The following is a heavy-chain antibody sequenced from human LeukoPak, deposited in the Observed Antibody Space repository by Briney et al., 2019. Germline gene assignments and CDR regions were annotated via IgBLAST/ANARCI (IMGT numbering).Heavy chain of an antibody. CDR3: ARGDVLRYSDWLDDAFDI. V-gene: IGHV4-34*01. CDR1: GASFTGYY. CDR2: MNQRGSM. D-gene: IGHD3-9*01. Sequence: ASETLSLTCDVYGASFTGYYWSWIRQSPGKGLEWIGEMNQRGSMNYNPSLKSRVTISVDTSKNQFSLKLSSVTAADTAVYYCARGDVLRYSDWLDDAFDIWGQGTMVTVSS. J-gene: IGHJ3*02.